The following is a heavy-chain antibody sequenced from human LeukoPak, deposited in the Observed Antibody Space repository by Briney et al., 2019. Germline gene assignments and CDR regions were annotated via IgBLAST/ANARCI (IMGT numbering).Heavy chain of an antibody. D-gene: IGHD6-19*01. Sequence: GGSLRLSCAASGFTFSGSAMHWVRQASGKGLEWVGRIRSKANSYATAYAASVKGRFTISRDDSKNTAYLQMNSLKTEDTAVYYCSFSELPIPNSSGSEYWGQGTLVTVSS. CDR2: IRSKANSYAT. CDR1: GFTFSGSA. J-gene: IGHJ4*02. CDR3: SFSELPIPNSSGSEY. V-gene: IGHV3-73*01.